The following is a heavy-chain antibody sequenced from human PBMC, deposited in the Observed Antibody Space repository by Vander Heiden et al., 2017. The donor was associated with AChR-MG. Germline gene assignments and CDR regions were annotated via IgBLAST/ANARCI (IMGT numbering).Heavy chain of an antibody. J-gene: IGHJ6*03. V-gene: IGHV1-69*01. CDR1: GGTVSSYA. CDR3: AAVFTNYYYYYMDV. Sequence: QVQLVQSGAEVKKPGSSVKASCMASGGTVSSYAISWVRQAPGQGVEWMVGIIPIFSTANYAQKGQGRVTITADESTSTAYMELSSLRSQDTAVYYCAAVFTNYYYYYMDVWGKGNTVTVSS. D-gene: IGHD3-3*01. CDR2: IIPIFSTA.